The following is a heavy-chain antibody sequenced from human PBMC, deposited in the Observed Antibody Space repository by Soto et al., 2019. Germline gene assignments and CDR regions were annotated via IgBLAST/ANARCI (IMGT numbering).Heavy chain of an antibody. CDR1: GGSISSYY. V-gene: IGHV4-59*01. Sequence: KTSETLSLTCTVSGGSISSYYWSWIRQPPGKGLEWIGYIYYSGSTNYNPSLKSRVTISVDTSKNQFSLKLSSVTAADTAVYYCARGYYDFWSGYPGFGYGMDVWGQGTTVTVSS. D-gene: IGHD3-3*01. J-gene: IGHJ6*02. CDR3: ARGYYDFWSGYPGFGYGMDV. CDR2: IYYSGST.